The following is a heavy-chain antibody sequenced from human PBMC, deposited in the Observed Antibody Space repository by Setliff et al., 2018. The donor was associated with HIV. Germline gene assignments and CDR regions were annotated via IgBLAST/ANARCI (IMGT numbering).Heavy chain of an antibody. V-gene: IGHV1-2*02. D-gene: IGHD3-10*01. CDR3: AGGKGNSGTYRFLFGSPNEIDAFEI. J-gene: IGHJ3*02. Sequence: ASVKVSCKAPGYILIAYYMHWVRQAPGQGPEWMGWINPNSGGTNYAQKFQGRVTLTRDTSISTDYMELSRLTSDDTAVYYCAGGKGNSGTYRFLFGSPNEIDAFEIWGLGTMVTVSS. CDR2: INPNSGGT. CDR1: GYILIAYY.